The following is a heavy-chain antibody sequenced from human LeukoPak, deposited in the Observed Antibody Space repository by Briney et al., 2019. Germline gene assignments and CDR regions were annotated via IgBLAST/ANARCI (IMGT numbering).Heavy chain of an antibody. CDR1: GYSFTSYW. D-gene: IGHD6-13*01. V-gene: IGHV5-51*01. CDR2: IYPGDSDT. CDR3: ARLAAAGNHYYYYGMDV. Sequence: GESLKISCKGSGYSFTSYWIGWVRQMPGKGLEWMGIIYPGDSDTRYSPSFQGQVTISADKSISTAYLQWSSLKASDTAMYFCARLAAAGNHYYYYGMDVWGQGTTVTVSS. J-gene: IGHJ6*02.